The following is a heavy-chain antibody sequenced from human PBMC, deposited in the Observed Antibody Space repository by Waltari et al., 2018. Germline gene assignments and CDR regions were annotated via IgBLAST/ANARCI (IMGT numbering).Heavy chain of an antibody. V-gene: IGHV4-39*07. D-gene: IGHD4-17*01. CDR1: GGSITTRSYH. Sequence: QPQLQESGPGLEKPSETLSLTCTVSGGSITTRSYHWAWIRQTPGKGREWIGSIHISGSTDYNPSLRSRVTMSVDTSNNQCSLKRTSVTAADTAVYYCARQPPTTVPTPRSPFDTWGQGTMVSVSS. J-gene: IGHJ3*02. CDR3: ARQPPTTVPTPRSPFDT. CDR2: IHISGST.